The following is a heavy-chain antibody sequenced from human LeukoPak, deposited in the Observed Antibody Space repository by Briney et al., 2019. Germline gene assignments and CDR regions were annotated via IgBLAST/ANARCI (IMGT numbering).Heavy chain of an antibody. J-gene: IGHJ3*02. V-gene: IGHV4-31*03. CDR2: IYYSGST. CDR3: ATDSSGYVSYHDI. CDR1: GGSISSGGYY. D-gene: IGHD3-22*01. Sequence: RPSETLSLTCTVSGGSISSGGYYWSWFRQHPGKGLEWIGYIYYSGSTYYNPSLKSGVTISVDTSKNQFSLKLSSVTAADTAVYYCATDSSGYVSYHDIWGQGTMVTVSS.